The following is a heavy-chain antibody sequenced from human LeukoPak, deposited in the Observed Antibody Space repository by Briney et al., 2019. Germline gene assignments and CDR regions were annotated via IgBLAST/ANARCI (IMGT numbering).Heavy chain of an antibody. CDR1: GGSISSSSYY. Sequence: PSETLSLTCTVSGGSISSSSYYWGWIRQPPGKGLEWIGSIYYSGSTYYNPSLKSRVTISVDTSKNQFSLKLSSVTAADTAVYYCARGPHTNWNDGYYYYYYGMDVWGQGTTVTVSS. D-gene: IGHD1-1*01. J-gene: IGHJ6*02. CDR3: ARGPHTNWNDGYYYYYYGMDV. V-gene: IGHV4-39*07. CDR2: IYYSGST.